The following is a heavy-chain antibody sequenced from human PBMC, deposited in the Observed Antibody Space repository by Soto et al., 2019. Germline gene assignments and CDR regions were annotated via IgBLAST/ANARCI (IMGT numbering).Heavy chain of an antibody. D-gene: IGHD5-18*01. Sequence: ASVKVSCKASGYTFTSYCISWVRQAPGQGLEWMGWISAYNGNTNYAQKLQGRVTMTTDTSTSTAYMELRSLRSDDTAVYYCARGPGATAIPYYYYGMDVWGQGTTVNVSS. CDR3: ARGPGATAIPYYYYGMDV. CDR2: ISAYNGNT. J-gene: IGHJ6*02. V-gene: IGHV1-18*01. CDR1: GYTFTSYC.